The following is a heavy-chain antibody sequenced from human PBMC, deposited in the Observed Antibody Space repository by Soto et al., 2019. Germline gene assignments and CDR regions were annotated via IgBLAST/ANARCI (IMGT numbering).Heavy chain of an antibody. V-gene: IGHV1-69*13. J-gene: IGHJ6*02. Sequence: SVKVSCKASGGTFSSYAISWVRQAPGQGLEWMGGIIPIFGTANYAQKFQGRVTITADESTSTAYMELSSLRSEDTAVYYCAREIDTAMDNRGYYYGMDVWGQGTTVTVSS. D-gene: IGHD5-18*01. CDR1: GGTFSSYA. CDR2: IIPIFGTA. CDR3: AREIDTAMDNRGYYYGMDV.